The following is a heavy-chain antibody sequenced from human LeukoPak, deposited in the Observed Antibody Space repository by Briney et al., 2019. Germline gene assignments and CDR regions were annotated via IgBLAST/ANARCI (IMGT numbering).Heavy chain of an antibody. Sequence: PGGSLRLSCAASGFTFSNAWMYWVRQAPGKGLEWVGRIKSKTDGGTTDYAAPVKGRFTISRDDSKNTLYLQMNSLKTEDTAVYYCTTADYYDSSGYYPDAFDIWGQGTMVTVSS. D-gene: IGHD3-22*01. CDR3: TTADYYDSSGYYPDAFDI. V-gene: IGHV3-15*07. CDR1: GFTFSNAW. J-gene: IGHJ3*02. CDR2: IKSKTDGGTT.